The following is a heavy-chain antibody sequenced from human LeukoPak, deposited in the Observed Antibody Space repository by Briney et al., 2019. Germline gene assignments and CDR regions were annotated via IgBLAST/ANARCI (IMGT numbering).Heavy chain of an antibody. CDR3: GRYYVMDV. Sequence: QPGGSLRLSCAASGFTFSTYVVNWVRQAPGKGLEWVSTISDSGGSTYYADSVKGRFTISRDNSKSTLYLQMNSLRADDTAVYYCGRYYVMDVWGQGTSVTVSS. CDR1: GFTFSTYV. V-gene: IGHV3-23*01. CDR2: ISDSGGST. J-gene: IGHJ6*02.